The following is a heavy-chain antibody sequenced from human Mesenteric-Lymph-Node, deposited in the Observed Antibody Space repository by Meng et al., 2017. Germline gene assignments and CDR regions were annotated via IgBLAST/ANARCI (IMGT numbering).Heavy chain of an antibody. J-gene: IGHJ4*02. CDR2: INGDGSNT. CDR3: ASVKVTTMSDFDY. V-gene: IGHV3-74*01. Sequence: EGALVGSGGGLGQPGGAMRLSCAASGFTSSRHWMHWVRHAPGKGLEWVSRINGDGSNTKYADSVKGRFTVSRDNAKNTLYLQMNSLRAEDTAVYYCASVKVTTMSDFDYWGQGALVTVSS. CDR1: GFTSSRHW. D-gene: IGHD2-21*02.